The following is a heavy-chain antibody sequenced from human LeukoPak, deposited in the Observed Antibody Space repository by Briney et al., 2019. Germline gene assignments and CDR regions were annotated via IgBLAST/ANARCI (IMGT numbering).Heavy chain of an antibody. Sequence: PGGSLRLSCAASGFTFDGYAMHWVRQAPGKGLEWVSRISWNSGRVAYADSVKGRFTISRDKAKNSLYLQMNSLRAEDTALYYCAKDYYDSSGYYYFDYWGQGTLVTVSS. CDR3: AKDYYDSSGYYYFDY. CDR2: ISWNSGRV. V-gene: IGHV3-9*01. CDR1: GFTFDGYA. D-gene: IGHD3-22*01. J-gene: IGHJ4*02.